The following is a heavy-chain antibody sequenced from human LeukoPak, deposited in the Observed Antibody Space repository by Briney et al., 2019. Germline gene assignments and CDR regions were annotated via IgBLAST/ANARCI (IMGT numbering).Heavy chain of an antibody. V-gene: IGHV1-2*02. J-gene: IGHJ1*01. Sequence: ASVKVSCKASGYTFTGYYMHWVRQAPGQGLEWMGWISPNSGGTNYAQKFQGRVTMTRDTSISTAYMELSRLRSDDTAVYYCARGPYYYDSSGQNEYFQHWGQGTLVTVSS. CDR1: GYTFTGYY. CDR3: ARGPYYYDSSGQNEYFQH. CDR2: ISPNSGGT. D-gene: IGHD3-22*01.